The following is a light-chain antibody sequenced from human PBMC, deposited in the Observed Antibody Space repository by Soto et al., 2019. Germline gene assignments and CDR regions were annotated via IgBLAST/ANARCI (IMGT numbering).Light chain of an antibody. Sequence: VLTQSPATLSLSPGERATLSCSASQSVSSYLAWYQQKPGQAPRLLIYGTSSRATGIPDRFSGSGSGTGFTLTISRLEPEDFAVYYCQQYGNSPITFGQGTRLEIK. CDR1: QSVSSY. V-gene: IGKV3-20*01. J-gene: IGKJ5*01. CDR2: GTS. CDR3: QQYGNSPIT.